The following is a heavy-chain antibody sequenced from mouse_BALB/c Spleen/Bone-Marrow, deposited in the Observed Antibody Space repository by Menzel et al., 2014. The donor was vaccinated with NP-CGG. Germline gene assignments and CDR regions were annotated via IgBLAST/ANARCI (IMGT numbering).Heavy chain of an antibody. V-gene: IGHV5-2*01. CDR3: ARHGNYYAMDY. CDR1: EYEFLSHD. D-gene: IGHD1-1*02. J-gene: IGHJ4*01. Sequence: EVQGVESGGGLVQPGESLKLSCESNEYEFLSHDMSWVRKTPEKRLELVAAINSDGGSTYYPDTMERRFIISRDNTKKTLYLHMSSLRFEDTALYYCARHGNYYAMDYWGQGTSVTVSS. CDR2: INSDGGST.